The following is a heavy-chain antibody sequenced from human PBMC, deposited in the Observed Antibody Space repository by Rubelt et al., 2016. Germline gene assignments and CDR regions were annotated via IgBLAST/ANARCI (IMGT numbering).Heavy chain of an antibody. CDR2: INHSGGT. CDR3: ARGYDFWSGGLNWFDP. D-gene: IGHD3-3*01. V-gene: IGHV4-34*01. Sequence: QVQLQQWGAGLLKPSETLSLTCAVYGGSFSGYYWSWIRQPPGKGLEWIGEINHSGGTNYNPSRKSRVTMSVDTSKNQFSPKLSSVTAADTAVYYCARGYDFWSGGLNWFDPWGQGTLVTVSS. CDR1: GGSFSGYY. J-gene: IGHJ5*02.